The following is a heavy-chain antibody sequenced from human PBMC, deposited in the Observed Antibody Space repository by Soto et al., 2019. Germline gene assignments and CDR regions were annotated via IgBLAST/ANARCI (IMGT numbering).Heavy chain of an antibody. CDR2: IYYSGTT. V-gene: IGHV4-59*01. D-gene: IGHD5-12*01. J-gene: IGHJ4*02. CDR3: ARSQTGYDFLDY. CDR1: GGSISSYY. Sequence: PSETLSLTCTVSGGSISSYYWSWIRQPPGKGLEWIGYIYYSGTTNYNPSLKSRVTISVDTSKNQFSLKLTSVTAADTAVYYCARSQTGYDFLDYWGQGTLVTVSS.